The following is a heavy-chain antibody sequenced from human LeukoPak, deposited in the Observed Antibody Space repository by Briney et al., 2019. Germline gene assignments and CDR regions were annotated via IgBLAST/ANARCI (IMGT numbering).Heavy chain of an antibody. D-gene: IGHD2-2*01. J-gene: IGHJ3*02. CDR1: GYTFTGYY. CDR2: INPNSGGT. CDR3: AKQPVVPAAMEANDAFDI. Sequence: ASVKVSCKASGYTFTGYYMHWVRQAPGQGLEWMGWINPNSGGTNYAQKFQGRVTMTRDMSISTAYMELSRLRSDDTAVYYCAKQPVVPAAMEANDAFDIWGQGTMVTVSS. V-gene: IGHV1-2*02.